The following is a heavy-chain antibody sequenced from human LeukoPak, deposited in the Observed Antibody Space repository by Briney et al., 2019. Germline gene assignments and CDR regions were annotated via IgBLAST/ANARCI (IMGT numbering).Heavy chain of an antibody. CDR2: IKQDGSDK. J-gene: IGHJ4*02. V-gene: IGHV3-7*01. CDR3: ARILDSAWGELGY. D-gene: IGHD6-19*01. CDR1: GFILEAYW. Sequence: GGSLRLSCAASGFILEAYWMSWVRQAPGKGLEWVATIKQDGSDKDYVDSVKGRFTISRDNSKNTLYLQMNSLRAEDTAVYYCARILDSAWGELGYWGQGTLVTVSS.